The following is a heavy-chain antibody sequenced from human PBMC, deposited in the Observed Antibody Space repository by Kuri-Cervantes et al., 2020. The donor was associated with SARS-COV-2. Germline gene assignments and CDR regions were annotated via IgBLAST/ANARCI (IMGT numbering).Heavy chain of an antibody. CDR3: ARYYDFWSGYPRFDP. J-gene: IGHJ5*02. CDR1: GGSISSSSYY. Sequence: AETLSLTCTVSGGSISSSSYYWGWIRQPPGKGLEWIGSIYYSGSTYYNPSLKSRVTISVDTSKNQFSLKLSSVTAADTAAYYCARYYDFWSGYPRFDPWGQGTLVTVSS. CDR2: IYYSGST. D-gene: IGHD3-3*01. V-gene: IGHV4-39*01.